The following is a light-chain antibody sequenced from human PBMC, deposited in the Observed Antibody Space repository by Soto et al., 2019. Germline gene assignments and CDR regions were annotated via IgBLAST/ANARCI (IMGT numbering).Light chain of an antibody. CDR3: QHYNSYSEA. J-gene: IGKJ1*01. CDR2: DTS. CDR1: QYISSW. Sequence: DLQMTQSPSTLSASVGDRVTLTCRASQYISSWLAWYQQKPGTAPRLLIYDTSNLEDGVPSTFSGSGSGTEFTLTISSLQPDDFATYYCQHYNSYSEAFGQGTKVDIK. V-gene: IGKV1-5*01.